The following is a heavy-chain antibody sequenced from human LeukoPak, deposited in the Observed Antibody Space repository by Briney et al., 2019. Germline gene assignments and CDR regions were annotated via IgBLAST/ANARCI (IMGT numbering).Heavy chain of an antibody. J-gene: IGHJ4*02. CDR2: ISESGSTI. D-gene: IGHD3-22*01. V-gene: IGHV3-48*03. CDR1: GFTFNNYE. Sequence: GGSLRLSCVASGFTFNNYEMNWVRQAPGKGLEWVSYISESGSTIYYADSVKGRFSISRDNARNTLFLQMKSLRADDTAVYYCARGFSGYYYVYWGQGTLVTASS. CDR3: ARGFSGYYYVY.